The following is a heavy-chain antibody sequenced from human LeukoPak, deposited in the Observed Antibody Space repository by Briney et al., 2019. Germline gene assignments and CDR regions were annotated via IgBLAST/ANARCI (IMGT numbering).Heavy chain of an antibody. Sequence: PSETLSLTCTVSGYSISSGYYWGWIRQPPGKGLEWIGSIYHSGSTYYNPSLKSRVTISVDTSKNQFSLKLSSVTAADTAVYYCARGRYCSCTSCYTRDNWFDPWGQGTLVTVSS. J-gene: IGHJ5*02. CDR3: ARGRYCSCTSCYTRDNWFDP. V-gene: IGHV4-38-2*02. CDR1: GYSISSGYY. CDR2: IYHSGST. D-gene: IGHD2-2*02.